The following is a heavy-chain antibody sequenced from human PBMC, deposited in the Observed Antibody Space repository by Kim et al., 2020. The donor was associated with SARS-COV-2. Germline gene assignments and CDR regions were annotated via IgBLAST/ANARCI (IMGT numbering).Heavy chain of an antibody. CDR3: ARAGCSSTSCYIRFDP. Sequence: ASVKVSCKASGYTFTSYAMHWVRQAPGQRLEWMGWINAGNGNTKYSQKFQGRVTITRDTSTSTAYMELSSLRSEDTAVCYCARAGCSSTSCYIRFDPWGQGTLVTVSS. CDR2: INAGNGNT. J-gene: IGHJ5*02. D-gene: IGHD2-2*02. CDR1: GYTFTSYA. V-gene: IGHV1-3*01.